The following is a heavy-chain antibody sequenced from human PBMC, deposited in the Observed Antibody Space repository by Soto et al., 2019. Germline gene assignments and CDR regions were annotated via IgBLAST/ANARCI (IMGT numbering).Heavy chain of an antibody. CDR2: IYPGDSDT. CDR3: ATAFNYYGSRSYYYES. CDR1: GYRFTSYW. J-gene: IGHJ5*02. D-gene: IGHD3-10*01. Sequence: GESLKISCKGSGYRFTSYWIGWVRQMPGKGLEWMGIIYPGDSDTRYSPSFQGQVTISADKSISTAYMELSRLRSDDTAVYYCATAFNYYGSRSYYYESWGQGTLVTVSS. V-gene: IGHV5-51*01.